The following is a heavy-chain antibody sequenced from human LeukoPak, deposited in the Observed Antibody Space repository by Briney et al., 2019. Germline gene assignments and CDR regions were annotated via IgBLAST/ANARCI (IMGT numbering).Heavy chain of an antibody. D-gene: IGHD3-3*01. CDR3: AKDGLQSSVWLPPLNY. CDR1: GFTLSSYA. V-gene: IGHV3-23*01. CDR2: ISGNAGST. J-gene: IGHJ4*02. Sequence: PGGSLRLSCTASGFTLSSYAMSWVRQAPGKGLEWVSLISGNAGSTYYADSVKGRFTISRDITKNTLYLQMNSLRDEDTATYYCAKDGLQSSVWLPPLNYWGQGTLVTVSS.